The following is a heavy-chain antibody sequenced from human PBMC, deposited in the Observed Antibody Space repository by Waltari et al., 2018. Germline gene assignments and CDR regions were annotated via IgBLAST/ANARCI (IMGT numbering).Heavy chain of an antibody. Sequence: QVQLHESGPGLVKPSETLSLTCTVSAGAIGTYYWSWIRQSPGKGLEWVAYIFHTGSTNYNPSLNSRVTKSVDSYKNTFSLKLSSVTAADTAVYFCARVANSGYDDRGHFDLWGQGTLVTVSS. V-gene: IGHV4-59*01. CDR1: AGAIGTYY. D-gene: IGHD5-12*01. J-gene: IGHJ4*02. CDR3: ARVANSGYDDRGHFDL. CDR2: IFHTGST.